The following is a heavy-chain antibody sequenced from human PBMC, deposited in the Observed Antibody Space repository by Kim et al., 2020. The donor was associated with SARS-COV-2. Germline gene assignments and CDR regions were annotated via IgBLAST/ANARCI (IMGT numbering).Heavy chain of an antibody. Sequence: SLKSRVTISVDTSKNQFSLKLSSVPAADTAVYYCARGRYSSSWYGNWFDPWGQGTLVTVSS. D-gene: IGHD6-13*01. J-gene: IGHJ5*02. V-gene: IGHV4-34*01. CDR3: ARGRYSSSWYGNWFDP.